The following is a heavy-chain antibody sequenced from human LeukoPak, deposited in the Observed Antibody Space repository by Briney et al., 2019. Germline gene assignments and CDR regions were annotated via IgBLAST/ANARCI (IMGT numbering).Heavy chain of an antibody. CDR2: ISGDGGST. D-gene: IGHD1-26*01. V-gene: IGHV3-43*02. CDR1: GLITDDYA. Sequence: PGGSLRLSCAAPGLITDDYAIHWVRQAPGKGLEWVSLISGDGGSTFYADPVRGRFTISRDNSKNSLSLQMSSLRSEDTALYFCVRESERSGWFDHWGQGTLVTVSS. CDR3: VRESERSGWFDH. J-gene: IGHJ5*02.